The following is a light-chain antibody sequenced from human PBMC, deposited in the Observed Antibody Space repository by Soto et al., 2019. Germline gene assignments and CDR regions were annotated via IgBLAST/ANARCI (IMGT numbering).Light chain of an antibody. CDR3: HQYDSWT. CDR2: GAS. Sequence: EIVLTHSPGTLSLSPGEIATLSCRASQSFNSIYLAWYQQKPGQAPRLLIYGASSRATGIPDRFSGSGSGTDFTLTISRLEPEDFAVYYCHQYDSWTFGQGTKVDIK. V-gene: IGKV3-20*01. CDR1: QSFNSIY. J-gene: IGKJ1*01.